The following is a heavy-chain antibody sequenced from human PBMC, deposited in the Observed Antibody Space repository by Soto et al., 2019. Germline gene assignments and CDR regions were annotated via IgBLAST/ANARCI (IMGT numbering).Heavy chain of an antibody. Sequence: TSETLSLTCTVSGGSISSSSFYWGWIRQPPGRGLEWIGYIYYGGSANYNPSLKSRVTISLDTSKNQFSLKMRSVTAADTAVYYCASYCSGGNCYSAFDVWGQGTMVTVSS. D-gene: IGHD2-15*01. CDR2: IYYGGSA. CDR1: GGSISSSSFY. V-gene: IGHV4-61*05. J-gene: IGHJ3*01. CDR3: ASYCSGGNCYSAFDV.